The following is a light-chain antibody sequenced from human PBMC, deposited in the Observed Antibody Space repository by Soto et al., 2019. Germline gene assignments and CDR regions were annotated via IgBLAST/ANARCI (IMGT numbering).Light chain of an antibody. CDR3: SAYTGSDTLL. V-gene: IGLV2-14*01. CDR2: EVS. CDR1: SSDFGVYNH. J-gene: IGLJ2*01. Sequence: QSALTQPASVSGSPGQSITISCTGTSSDFGVYNHVSWYQQPPGKAPKLLISEVSNRPSGISYRFSGSKSGTTASLTISSLLPEDEADYYCSAYTGSDTLLFGGGTKVTVL.